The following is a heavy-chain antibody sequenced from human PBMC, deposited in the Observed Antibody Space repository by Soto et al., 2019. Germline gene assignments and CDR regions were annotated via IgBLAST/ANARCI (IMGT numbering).Heavy chain of an antibody. CDR2: ISGSGGST. J-gene: IGHJ4*02. D-gene: IGHD2-2*01. Sequence: GGSLRLSCAASGFTFSSYAMSWVRQAPGKGLEWVSAISGSGGSTYYADSVKGRFTISRDNSKNTLYLQMNSLRAEDTAVYYCAKSIVVVPAARQQLDYWGQGTLVTVSS. V-gene: IGHV3-23*01. CDR1: GFTFSSYA. CDR3: AKSIVVVPAARQQLDY.